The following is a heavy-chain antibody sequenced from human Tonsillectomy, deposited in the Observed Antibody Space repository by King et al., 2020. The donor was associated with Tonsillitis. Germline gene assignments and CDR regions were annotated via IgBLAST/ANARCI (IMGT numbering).Heavy chain of an antibody. D-gene: IGHD3-22*01. CDR3: AHSRPYYYDSSGYYPPNFDY. V-gene: IGHV2-5*01. CDR2: IYWNEDK. J-gene: IGHJ4*02. Sequence: TLKESGPTLVKPTQTLTLTCTFSGFSLSTSGVGVGWIRQPPGKALEWLALIYWNEDKRYSPSLKSRLTITKDTSKNQVVLTMTNVDPVDTATYYCAHSRPYYYDSSGYYPPNFDYWGQGTLVTVSS. CDR1: GFSLSTSGVG.